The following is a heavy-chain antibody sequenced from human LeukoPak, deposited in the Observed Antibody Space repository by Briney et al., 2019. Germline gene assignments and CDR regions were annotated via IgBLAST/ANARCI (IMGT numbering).Heavy chain of an antibody. CDR1: GFPFSSYA. D-gene: IGHD3-3*01. CDR2: TSGSGGST. Sequence: PGRSLSLSCAASGFPFSSYAVSWVRQPPGRGLEWASATSGSGGSTYYADSVKGRFTISRDNSKNTLYLQMNSLRAEDTTVYYCAETLGLRFLDGLGYFDYWGQGTLVTVSS. J-gene: IGHJ4*02. CDR3: AETLGLRFLDGLGYFDY. V-gene: IGHV3-23*01.